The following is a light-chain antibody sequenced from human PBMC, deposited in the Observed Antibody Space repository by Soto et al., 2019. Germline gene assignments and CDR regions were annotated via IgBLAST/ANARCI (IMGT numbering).Light chain of an antibody. CDR3: AAWDDSLNGPV. CDR1: SSNIGSNT. V-gene: IGLV1-44*01. J-gene: IGLJ3*02. CDR2: NND. Sequence: QSVLTQPPSASGTPGQRVTISCSGSSSNIGSNTVNWYHHLPGTAPKILIYNNDQRPSGVPDRFSGSKSGTSASLAISGPQSEDEADYYCAAWDDSLNGPVFGGGTKVTVL.